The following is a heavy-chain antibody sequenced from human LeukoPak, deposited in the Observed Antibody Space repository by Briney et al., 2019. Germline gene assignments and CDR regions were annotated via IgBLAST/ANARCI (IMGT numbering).Heavy chain of an antibody. Sequence: GGSLRLSCAASGFTFSSYGMHWVRQAPGKGLEWVAVIWYDGSNKYYADSVKGRFTISRDNSKNTLYLQMNSLRAEDTAVYYCASGRREEQQLVADWGQGTPVTVSS. CDR3: ASGRREEQQLVAD. J-gene: IGHJ4*02. CDR1: GFTFSSYG. CDR2: IWYDGSNK. D-gene: IGHD6-13*01. V-gene: IGHV3-33*01.